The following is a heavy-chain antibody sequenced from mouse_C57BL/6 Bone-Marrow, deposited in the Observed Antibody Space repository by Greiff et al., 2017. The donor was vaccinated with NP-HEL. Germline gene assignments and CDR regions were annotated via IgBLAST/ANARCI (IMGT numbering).Heavy chain of an antibody. J-gene: IGHJ3*01. CDR1: GFSLTSYG. CDR3: AKTPSYDGYPWFAY. CDR2: IWRGGST. D-gene: IGHD2-3*01. Sequence: VQGVESGPGLVQPSQSLSITCTVSGFSLTSYGVHWVRQSPGKGLEWLGVIWRGGSTDYNAAFMSRLSITKDNSKSQVFFKMNSLQADDTAIYYCAKTPSYDGYPWFAYWGQGTLVTVSA. V-gene: IGHV2-5*01.